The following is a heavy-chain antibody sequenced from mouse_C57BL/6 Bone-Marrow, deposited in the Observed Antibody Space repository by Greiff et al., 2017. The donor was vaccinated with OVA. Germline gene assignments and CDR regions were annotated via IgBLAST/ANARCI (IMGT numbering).Heavy chain of an antibody. V-gene: IGHV5-12*01. CDR3: ARTWFAY. J-gene: IGHJ3*01. Sequence: EVMLVESGGGLVQPGGSLKLSCAASGFNFSDYYMYWVRQTPEKRLEWVAYISNGGGSTYYPDTVKGRFTISRDNAKNTLYLQMSRQKSEDTAMYYFARTWFAYWGQGTLVTVSA. CDR1: GFNFSDYY. CDR2: ISNGGGST.